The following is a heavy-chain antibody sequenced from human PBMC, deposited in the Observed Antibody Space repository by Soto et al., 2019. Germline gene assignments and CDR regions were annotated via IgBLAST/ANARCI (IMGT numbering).Heavy chain of an antibody. CDR2: ISAYNGNT. CDR3: ARDVVVVAATRWGYYGMDV. V-gene: IGHV1-18*01. J-gene: IGHJ6*02. Sequence: ASVKVSCKASGYTFTSYGISWVRQAPGQGLEWMGWISAYNGNTNYAQKLQGRVTMTTDTSTSTAYMELRSLRSDDTAVFYCARDVVVVAATRWGYYGMDVRGQGTTVTVSS. CDR1: GYTFTSYG. D-gene: IGHD2-15*01.